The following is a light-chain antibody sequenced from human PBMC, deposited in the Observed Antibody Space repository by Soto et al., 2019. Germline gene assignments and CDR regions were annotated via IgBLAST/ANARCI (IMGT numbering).Light chain of an antibody. CDR2: DAS. Sequence: EIVLTQSPATLFLSPGERAILSCRASQSVSSYLAWYQQKPGQAPRLLIYDASNRATGIPARFSGSGSGTDFTLTISSLEPEDFAVYYCQQRSNWPPYTFGQGTKLEIK. V-gene: IGKV3-11*01. CDR1: QSVSSY. J-gene: IGKJ2*01. CDR3: QQRSNWPPYT.